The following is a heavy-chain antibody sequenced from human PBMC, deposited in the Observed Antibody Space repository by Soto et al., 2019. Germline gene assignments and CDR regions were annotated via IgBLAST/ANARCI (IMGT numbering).Heavy chain of an antibody. Sequence: QVQLVQSGAEVKKPGASVKVSCKASGYTFTSYGISWVRQAPGQGLEWMGWISAYTGNTNYAQKLQGRVTMTPDTSTSTAYMELRSLRSDDTAVYYCARVYRITMVRGELSEYWGQGTLSPSPQ. CDR3: ARVYRITMVRGELSEY. J-gene: IGHJ4*02. CDR2: ISAYTGNT. CDR1: GYTFTSYG. V-gene: IGHV1-18*01. D-gene: IGHD3-10*01.